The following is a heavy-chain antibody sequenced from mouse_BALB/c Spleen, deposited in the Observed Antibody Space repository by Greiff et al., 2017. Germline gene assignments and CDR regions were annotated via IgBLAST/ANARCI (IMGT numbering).Heavy chain of an antibody. CDR2: IDPANGNT. V-gene: IGHV14-3*02. CDR1: GFNIKDTY. J-gene: IGHJ4*01. Sequence: SGAELVKPGASVKLSCTASGFNIKDTYMHWVKQRPEQGLEWIGRIDPANGNTKYDPKFQGKATITADTSSNTAYLQLSSLTSEDTAVYYCARCGYGRGYAMDYWGQGTSVTVSS. D-gene: IGHD2-2*01. CDR3: ARCGYGRGYAMDY.